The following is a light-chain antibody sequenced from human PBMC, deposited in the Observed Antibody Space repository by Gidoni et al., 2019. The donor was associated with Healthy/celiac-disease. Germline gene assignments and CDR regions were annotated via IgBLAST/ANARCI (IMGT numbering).Light chain of an antibody. V-gene: IGKV3-15*01. CDR1: QSVNSN. Sequence: EIVMTQSPATLYVSPGERATLSCRASQSVNSNLAWYQQKPGQAPSLLIYGASTRATGIPARFSGSGSGTEFTLTISSLQSEDFAVYYCQQYNNWPRTFGPGTKVDIK. CDR2: GAS. CDR3: QQYNNWPRT. J-gene: IGKJ3*01.